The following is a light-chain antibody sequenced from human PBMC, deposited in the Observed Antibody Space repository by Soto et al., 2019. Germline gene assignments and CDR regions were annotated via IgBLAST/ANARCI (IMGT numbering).Light chain of an antibody. CDR2: DAS. CDR3: QQFSTSYT. Sequence: DIQMTQSPSTLSAFVGDRVTITCRASQSISTWLAWYQQKPGKAPKLLIYDASSLQSGVPSRFSGSGSGTEFTLTISSLQPDDLATYYCQQFSTSYTFGQGTKVDIK. J-gene: IGKJ2*01. CDR1: QSISTW. V-gene: IGKV1-5*01.